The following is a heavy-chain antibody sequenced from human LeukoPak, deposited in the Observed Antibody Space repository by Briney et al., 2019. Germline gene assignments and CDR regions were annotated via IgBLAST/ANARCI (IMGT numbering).Heavy chain of an antibody. D-gene: IGHD1-26*01. Sequence: PGGSLRLSCAASGFTFSTYSMHWVRQAPGKGLEWVAFISYDGNKKYYADSVKGRFTISRDNAKNTLYVQINSLRAEDTAVYYCARVLRYSGSLAGMDVWGQGTTVTVSS. J-gene: IGHJ6*02. CDR3: ARVLRYSGSLAGMDV. V-gene: IGHV3-30-3*01. CDR1: GFTFSTYS. CDR2: ISYDGNKK.